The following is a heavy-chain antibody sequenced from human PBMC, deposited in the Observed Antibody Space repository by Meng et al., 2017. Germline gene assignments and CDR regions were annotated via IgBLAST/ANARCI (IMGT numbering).Heavy chain of an antibody. D-gene: IGHD2/OR15-2a*01. CDR1: GGSFSGYY. J-gene: IGHJ4*02. CDR2: INHSGST. V-gene: IGHV4-34*01. Sequence: QLQLQQWGGGLLKTSATMSLTCAVCGGSFSGYYWSWIRPPPGKGLEWIGEINHSGSTNYNPSLKSRVTISVDTSKNQFSLKLSSVTAADTAVYYCARVGSFLRDYWGQGTLVTVSS. CDR3: ARVGSFLRDY.